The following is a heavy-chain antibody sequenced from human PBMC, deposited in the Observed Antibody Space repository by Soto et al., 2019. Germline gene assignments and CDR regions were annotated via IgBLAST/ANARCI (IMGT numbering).Heavy chain of an antibody. D-gene: IGHD3-16*01. CDR3: ARGSDYTSSCDY. CDR1: GGSFSGYT. V-gene: IGHV4-34*01. J-gene: IGHJ4*02. CDR2: INHSGTT. Sequence: QVQLQQRGAGLLKPSETLSLTCAVYGGSFSGYTWIWIRQPPGKGLEWIGEINHSGTTNHNPSLKSLVIISVDTSKKQCSLRLTSVTAADTAVYYCARGSDYTSSCDYWGQGTLVTVSS.